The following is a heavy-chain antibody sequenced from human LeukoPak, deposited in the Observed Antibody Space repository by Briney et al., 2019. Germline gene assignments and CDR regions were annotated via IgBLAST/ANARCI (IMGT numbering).Heavy chain of an antibody. CDR3: AKGGGRFLEWIDY. CDR1: GFTFDDYA. Sequence: PGRSLRLSCAASGFTFDDYAMHWVRLAPGKGLEWVSGVTWNSGTIGYADSVKGRFTISRDNAKNSLYLQMNSLRAEDMALYYCAKGGGRFLEWIDYWGQGTLVTVSS. D-gene: IGHD3-3*01. J-gene: IGHJ4*02. CDR2: VTWNSGTI. V-gene: IGHV3-9*03.